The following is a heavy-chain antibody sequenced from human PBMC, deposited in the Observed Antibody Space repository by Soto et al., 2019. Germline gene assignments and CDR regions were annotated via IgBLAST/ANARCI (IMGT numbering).Heavy chain of an antibody. Sequence: LRLSCAASGFTFSSYAMHWVRQAPGKGLEWVAVISYDGSNKYYADSVKGRFTVSRDNSKNTLYLQMNSLRAEDTAVYNCAKEPVGPDWYFDLWGRGALVTVSS. J-gene: IGHJ2*01. V-gene: IGHV3-30-3*01. CDR3: AKEPVGPDWYFDL. CDR2: ISYDGSNK. CDR1: GFTFSSYA.